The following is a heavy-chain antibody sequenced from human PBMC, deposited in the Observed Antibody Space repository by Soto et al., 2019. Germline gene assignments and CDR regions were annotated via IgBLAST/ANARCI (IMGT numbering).Heavy chain of an antibody. CDR1: GYTFTSYG. CDR2: ISAYNGNT. V-gene: IGHV1-18*01. J-gene: IGHJ6*01. Sequence: ASVKVSCKASGYTFTSYGISWVRQAPGQGLEWMGWISAYNGNTNYAQKLQGRVTMTTDTSTSTAYMELRSLRSDDTAVYYCASFSIAATDTYGMDVWGQGTTVTVSS. D-gene: IGHD6-13*01. CDR3: ASFSIAATDTYGMDV.